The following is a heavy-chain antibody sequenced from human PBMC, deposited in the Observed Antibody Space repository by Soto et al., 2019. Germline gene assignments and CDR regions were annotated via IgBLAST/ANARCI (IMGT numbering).Heavy chain of an antibody. Sequence: GGSLRLSCAASGFTFSSYSMNWVRQAPGKGLEWVSYISSSSSTIYYADSVKGRITISRENAKNSLYLQMNSLRAEDTAVYYCARDPRQKRTPSTVTTTWELRVFHYGMDVWGQGTTVTVSS. D-gene: IGHD4-17*01. J-gene: IGHJ6*02. V-gene: IGHV3-48*01. CDR1: GFTFSSYS. CDR3: ARDPRQKRTPSTVTTTWELRVFHYGMDV. CDR2: ISSSSSTI.